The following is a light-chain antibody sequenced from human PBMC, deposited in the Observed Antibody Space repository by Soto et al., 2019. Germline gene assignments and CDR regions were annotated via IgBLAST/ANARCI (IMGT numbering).Light chain of an antibody. CDR3: QQYNSYSST. Sequence: DIQMTQSPSTLSASVGDRVTITCRASQSISSWFAWYQQKPGKAPKLLIYKASSLERGVPSRFSGSGSGTEFTLTISSLQPDDFATYYCQQYNSYSSTFGQGTKVEIK. CDR1: QSISSW. J-gene: IGKJ1*01. CDR2: KAS. V-gene: IGKV1-5*03.